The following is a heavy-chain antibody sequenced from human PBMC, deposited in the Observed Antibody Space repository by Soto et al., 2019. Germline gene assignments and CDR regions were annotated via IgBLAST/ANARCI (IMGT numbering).Heavy chain of an antibody. D-gene: IGHD2-2*01. Sequence: QVQLVQSGAEVKKPGSSVKVSCKAPGGTFSRYPISWVRQAPGQGLEWMGGIIPISGTADYAPKFQGRVTIPADESTSTGYMELRSLTSEDTAVYYCARERSVGYCSTTTCPRPFYYFGMGVWGQGTTVTVSS. CDR1: GGTFSRYP. CDR3: ARERSVGYCSTTTCPRPFYYFGMGV. J-gene: IGHJ6*02. V-gene: IGHV1-69*01. CDR2: IIPISGTA.